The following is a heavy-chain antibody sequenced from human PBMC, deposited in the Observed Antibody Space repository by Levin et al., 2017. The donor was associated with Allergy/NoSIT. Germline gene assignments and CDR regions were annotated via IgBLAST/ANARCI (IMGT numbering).Heavy chain of an antibody. CDR2: INAGNGNT. J-gene: IGHJ5*02. CDR1: GYTFTSYA. V-gene: IGHV1-3*01. D-gene: IGHD2-2*01. CDR3: AREARSTSYKKLNWFDP. Sequence: ASVKVSCKASGYTFTSYAMHWVRQAPGQRLEWMGWINAGNGNTKYSQKFQGRVTITRDTSASTAYMELSSLRSEDTAVYYCAREARSTSYKKLNWFDPWGQGTLVTVSS.